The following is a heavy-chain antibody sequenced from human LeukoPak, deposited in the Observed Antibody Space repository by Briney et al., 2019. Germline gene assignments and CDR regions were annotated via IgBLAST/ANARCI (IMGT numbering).Heavy chain of an antibody. CDR3: ARDPPIDISDY. J-gene: IGHJ4*02. V-gene: IGHV3-66*01. CDR1: GFTVSSNY. D-gene: IGHD3-9*01. CDR2: IYSGGST. Sequence: PGGSLRLSCAASGFTVSSNYMSWVRQATGKGLEWVSVIYSGGSTYYADSVKGRFTISRDNSKNTLYLQMNSLRAEDTAVYYCARDPPIDISDYWGQGTLVTVSS.